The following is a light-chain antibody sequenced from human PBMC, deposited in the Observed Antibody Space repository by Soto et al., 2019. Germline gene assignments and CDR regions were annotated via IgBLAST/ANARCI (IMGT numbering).Light chain of an antibody. V-gene: IGLV1-36*01. Sequence: QSELTQPPSVSEAPRQRVTISCSGNSSNIGKNAVNWYQHLPGKAPKLLIYYDDLLPSGVSDRFSGSKSGTSASLAISGLQSDDEGDYYCAAWDDSLNVVLFGGGTKLTVL. CDR1: SSNIGKNA. CDR2: YDD. J-gene: IGLJ3*02. CDR3: AAWDDSLNVVL.